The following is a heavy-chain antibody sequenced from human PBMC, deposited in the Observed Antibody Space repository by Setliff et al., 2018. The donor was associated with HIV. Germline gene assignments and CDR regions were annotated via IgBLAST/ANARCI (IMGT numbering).Heavy chain of an antibody. V-gene: IGHV4-39*07. CDR1: GGSISGHY. CDR3: ARARGPPLPVLDF. CDR2: IYYRGSA. J-gene: IGHJ4*02. Sequence: PEETLSLTCTVSGGSISGHYWGWVRQSPGKGLEWIGVIYYRGSAYYNSSLQSRVTLSVDTSKNSFSLHLTSVTAADTAVYFCARARGPPLPVLDFWGPGTLVTVSS. D-gene: IGHD3-10*01.